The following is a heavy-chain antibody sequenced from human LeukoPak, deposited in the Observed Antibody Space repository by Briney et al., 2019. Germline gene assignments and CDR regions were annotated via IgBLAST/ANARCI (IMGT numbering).Heavy chain of an antibody. CDR3: ARDRVWTVLY. CDR2: INQDGSEK. J-gene: IGHJ4*02. CDR1: RFTFSSYW. V-gene: IGHV3-7*01. D-gene: IGHD6-13*01. Sequence: GGSLRLSCAASRFTFSSYWMNWVRQAPGKGLEWVANINQDGSEKYYVDSVKGRFTISRDNAKNSLYLQMNSLRAEDTAVYYCARDRVWTVLYWGQGTLVSVSS.